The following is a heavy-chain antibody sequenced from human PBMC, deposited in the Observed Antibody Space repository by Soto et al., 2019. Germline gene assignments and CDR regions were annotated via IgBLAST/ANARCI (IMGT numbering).Heavy chain of an antibody. J-gene: IGHJ4*02. V-gene: IGHV3-9*01. Sequence: EVQLVESGGGLVQPDRSLRLSCAASGFTVDDYAMHWVRQAPGKGLEWVSGISWNSETIDYADSVKGRFTISRDNAKSSLFLQMNSLRPDDTALYYCAKDMKWGGMTTIHYFDSWGQGTLVTVSS. D-gene: IGHD4-17*01. CDR2: ISWNSETI. CDR3: AKDMKWGGMTTIHYFDS. CDR1: GFTVDDYA.